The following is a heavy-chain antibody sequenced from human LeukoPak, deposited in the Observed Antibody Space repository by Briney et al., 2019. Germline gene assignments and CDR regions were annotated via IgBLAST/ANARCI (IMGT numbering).Heavy chain of an antibody. Sequence: PGGSLRLSCAASGFTFSSYSMNWVRQAPGKGLEWVSSISSSSSYIYYADSVKGRFTISRDNAKNSLYLQMNSLRAEDTAVYYCASDLWFGLFDYWGQGTLVTVFS. J-gene: IGHJ4*02. CDR2: ISSSSSYI. D-gene: IGHD3-10*01. CDR1: GFTFSSYS. V-gene: IGHV3-21*01. CDR3: ASDLWFGLFDY.